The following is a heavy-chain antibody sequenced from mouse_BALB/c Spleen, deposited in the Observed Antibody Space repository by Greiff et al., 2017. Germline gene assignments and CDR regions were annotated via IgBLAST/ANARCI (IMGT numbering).Heavy chain of an antibody. CDR1: GFTFSSYT. CDR3: TRDRGYDGYYDYAMDY. Sequence: DVKLVESGGGLVKPGGSLKLSCAASGFTFSSYTMSWVRQTPEKRLEWVATISSGGSYTYYPDSVKGRFTISRDNAKNTLYLQMSSLKSEDTAMYYCTRDRGYDGYYDYAMDYWGQGTSVTVSS. D-gene: IGHD2-3*01. J-gene: IGHJ4*01. V-gene: IGHV5-6-4*01. CDR2: ISSGGSYT.